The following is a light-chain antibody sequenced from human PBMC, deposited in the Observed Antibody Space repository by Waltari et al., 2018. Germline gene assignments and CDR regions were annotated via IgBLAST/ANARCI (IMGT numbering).Light chain of an antibody. CDR3: QQYYSTPWT. CDR1: QSDLYSSNNKNY. J-gene: IGKJ1*01. CDR2: WAS. V-gene: IGKV4-1*01. Sequence: DIVMTQSPDSLAVSMGARATIHCRSSQSDLYSSNNKNYLAWYQQKPGQPPKLLIYWASTRESGVPDRFSGSGSGTDFTLTISSLQAEDVAVYYCQQYYSTPWTFGQGTKVEIK.